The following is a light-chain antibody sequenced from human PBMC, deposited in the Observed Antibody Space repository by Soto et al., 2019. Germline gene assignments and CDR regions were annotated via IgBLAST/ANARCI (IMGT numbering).Light chain of an antibody. CDR1: ENVRTF. Sequence: EVILTQSPATLSLSPGERATLSCRASENVRTFVDWYQQKPGQAPRLLIYGASNRATGIPARFSGSGSGTDFTLTISSLQPEDFATYYCQQSYSIPRTFGQGTKVDIK. J-gene: IGKJ1*01. CDR2: GAS. CDR3: QQSYSIPRT. V-gene: IGKV3-11*01.